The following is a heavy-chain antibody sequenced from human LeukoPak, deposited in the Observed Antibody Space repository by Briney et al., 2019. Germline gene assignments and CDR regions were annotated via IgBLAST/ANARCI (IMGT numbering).Heavy chain of an antibody. V-gene: IGHV7-4-1*02. J-gene: IGHJ3*02. CDR3: ARGIRSWLPTTAFDI. CDR1: GYTFTSYA. Sequence: GSSVKVSCKASGYTFTSYAMNWVRQAPGQGLEWMGWINTNTGNPTYAQGFTGRFVFSLDTSVSTAYLQISSLKAEDTAVYYCARGIRSWLPTTAFDIWGQGTMVTVSS. CDR2: INTNTGNP. D-gene: IGHD6-13*01.